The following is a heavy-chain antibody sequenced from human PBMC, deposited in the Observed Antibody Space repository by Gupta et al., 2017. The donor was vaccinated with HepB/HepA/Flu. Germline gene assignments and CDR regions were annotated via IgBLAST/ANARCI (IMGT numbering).Heavy chain of an antibody. V-gene: IGHV3-7*01. CDR3: TRELYAGCFDH. CDR2: IKQDGSEK. Sequence: VQLVESGGGLVQPGGSLRLSCADSRFTFSDYWMIWVRQAPGKGLEWVANIKQDGSEKYYADSVRGRFTISRDNAQNSLYLRMNSLRDEDTAVYYCTRELYAGCFDHWGQGILVTVSS. D-gene: IGHD2-8*01. CDR1: RFTFSDYW. J-gene: IGHJ4*02.